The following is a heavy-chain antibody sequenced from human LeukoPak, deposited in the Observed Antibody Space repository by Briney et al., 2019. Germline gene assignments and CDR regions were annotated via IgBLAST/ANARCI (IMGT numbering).Heavy chain of an antibody. V-gene: IGHV1-8*01. D-gene: IGHD3-3*01. CDR3: ARSSVGVVIIPHYYYYYYMDV. Sequence: GASVKVSCKASGYTFTSYDINWVRQATGQGLEWMGWMNPNSGNTGYAQKFQGRVTMTRNTSISTAYMELSNLRSEDTAVYYCARSSVGVVIIPHYYYYYYMDVWGKGTTVTVSS. CDR2: MNPNSGNT. J-gene: IGHJ6*03. CDR1: GYTFTSYD.